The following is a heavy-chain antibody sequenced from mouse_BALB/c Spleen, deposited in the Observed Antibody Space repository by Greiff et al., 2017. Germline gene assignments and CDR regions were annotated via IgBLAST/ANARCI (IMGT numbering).Heavy chain of an antibody. Sequence: EVKLQESGAELVKPGASVKLSCTASGFNIKDTYMHWVKQRPEQGLEWIGRIDPANGNTKYDPKFQGKATITADTSSNTAYLQLSSLTSEDTAVYYCARAPRFAYWGQGTLVTVSA. CDR2: IDPANGNT. CDR3: ARAPRFAY. V-gene: IGHV14-3*02. CDR1: GFNIKDTY. J-gene: IGHJ3*01.